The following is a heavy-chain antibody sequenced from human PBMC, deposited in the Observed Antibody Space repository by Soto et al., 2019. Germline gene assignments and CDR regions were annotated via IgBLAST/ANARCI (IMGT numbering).Heavy chain of an antibody. Sequence: QVQLVQSGAEVKKPGSSVKVSCKASGGTFSSYTISWVRQAPGQGLEWMGRIIPILGIANYAQKFQGRVTITADKSTSTAYMELSSLRSEDTDVYYCARGYCSGGTCYSWPNYYYMDVWGKGTTVTVSS. J-gene: IGHJ6*03. CDR2: IIPILGIA. CDR1: GGTFSSYT. V-gene: IGHV1-69*02. CDR3: ARGYCSGGTCYSWPNYYYMDV. D-gene: IGHD2-15*01.